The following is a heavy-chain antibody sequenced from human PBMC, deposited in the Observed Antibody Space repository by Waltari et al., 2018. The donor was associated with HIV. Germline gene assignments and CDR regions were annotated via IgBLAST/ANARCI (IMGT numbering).Heavy chain of an antibody. Sequence: EVQLVESGGGLVQPGGSLGLSCAASGLAFRGVWRGWARKAPGKGLEWVANIKQDGSEEYYVDSVKGRFTISRDNAKNSLYLQMNSLRAEDTAVYYCATLGGGYSYGALDYWGQGTLVTVSS. CDR3: ATLGGGYSYGALDY. J-gene: IGHJ4*02. CDR1: GLAFRGVW. D-gene: IGHD5-18*01. V-gene: IGHV3-7*01. CDR2: IKQDGSEE.